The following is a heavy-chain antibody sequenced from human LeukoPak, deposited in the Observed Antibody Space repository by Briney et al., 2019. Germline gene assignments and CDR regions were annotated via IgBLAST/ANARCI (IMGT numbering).Heavy chain of an antibody. CDR2: IYHSGST. Sequence: SETLSLTCAVSGGSISSGGYSWSWIRQPPGKGLEWIGYIYHSGSTYYNPSLKSRVTISVDTSKNQFSLKLSSVTAADTAVYYCARALAARPYIFDYWGQGALVTVSS. V-gene: IGHV4-30-2*01. CDR3: ARALAARPYIFDY. J-gene: IGHJ4*02. D-gene: IGHD6-6*01. CDR1: GGSISSGGYS.